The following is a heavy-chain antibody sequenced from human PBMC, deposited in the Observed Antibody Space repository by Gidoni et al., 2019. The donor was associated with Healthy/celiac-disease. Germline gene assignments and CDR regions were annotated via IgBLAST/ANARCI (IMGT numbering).Heavy chain of an antibody. CDR1: GFTFSSYR. D-gene: IGHD6-6*01. V-gene: IGHV3-21*01. J-gene: IGHJ6*02. Sequence: EVQLVESGGGLVKPGGSLRLSCPASGFTFSSYRMNWVRQVPGKGLEWVSSISSSSSYIDYADSVKGRFTISRDNAKNSLYLQMNSLRAEDTAVYYCARIEGIAARLGGYYYYGMDVWGQGTTVTVSS. CDR2: ISSSSSYI. CDR3: ARIEGIAARLGGYYYYGMDV.